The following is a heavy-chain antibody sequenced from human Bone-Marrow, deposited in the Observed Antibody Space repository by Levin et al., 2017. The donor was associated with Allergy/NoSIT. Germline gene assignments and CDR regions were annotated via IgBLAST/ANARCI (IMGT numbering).Heavy chain of an antibody. CDR3: ARDRGVLARGNSFDI. J-gene: IGHJ3*02. CDR1: GNTFTGHY. V-gene: IGHV1-2*02. D-gene: IGHD3-10*01. Sequence: ASVKVSCKPSGNTFTGHYMHWVRQAPGQGLEWMGWIDPKSGGINYAQKFQGRVTMTRDTSITTAYMELSRLTSDDPAVYYCARDRGVLARGNSFDIWGQGTMVTVSS. CDR2: IDPKSGGI.